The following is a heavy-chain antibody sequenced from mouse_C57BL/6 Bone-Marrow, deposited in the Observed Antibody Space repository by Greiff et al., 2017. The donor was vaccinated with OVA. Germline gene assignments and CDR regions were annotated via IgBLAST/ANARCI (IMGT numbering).Heavy chain of an antibody. D-gene: IGHD2-3*01. CDR3: AREGSYDGYYCFAD. CDR2: IYPRSGNT. Sequence: VQLQQSGAELARPGASVKLSCKASGYTFTSYGISWVKQRTGQGLEWIGEIYPRSGNTYYNEKFKGKATLTAYKSSSTAYMELSSLTSEDSAVYFCAREGSYDGYYCFADWGQGTLVTVSA. V-gene: IGHV1-81*01. CDR1: GYTFTSYG. J-gene: IGHJ3*01.